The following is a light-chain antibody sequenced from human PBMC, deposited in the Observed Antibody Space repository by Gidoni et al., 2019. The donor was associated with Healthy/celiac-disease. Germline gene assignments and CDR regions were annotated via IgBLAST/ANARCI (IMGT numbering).Light chain of an antibody. CDR1: SSDVGSYNL. CDR2: EGS. Sequence: QSALTQPASVSGSPGPPITISCTGTSSDVGSYNLVSWYQQHPGKAPKLMIYEGSKRPSGVSNRFSGSKSGNTASLTISGLQAEDEADYYCCSYAGSSTSYVFGTGTKVTVL. J-gene: IGLJ1*01. CDR3: CSYAGSSTSYV. V-gene: IGLV2-23*01.